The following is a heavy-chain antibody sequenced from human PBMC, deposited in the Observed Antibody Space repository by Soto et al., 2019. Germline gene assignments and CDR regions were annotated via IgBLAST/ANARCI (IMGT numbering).Heavy chain of an antibody. V-gene: IGHV3-33*01. D-gene: IGHD6-13*01. Sequence: QVQLVESGGGVVQPGGSLRLSCAASGFTFNNYGMHWVRQAPGKGLEWVAVIWNDGSGYYYATSVNGRFTISRDNSKSTLYLQMSSLRAEDTAVYFCARRQISPPTRGAAAARGGMDVWGQGTTVTVSS. CDR2: IWNDGSGY. J-gene: IGHJ6*02. CDR3: ARRQISPPTRGAAAARGGMDV. CDR1: GFTFNNYG.